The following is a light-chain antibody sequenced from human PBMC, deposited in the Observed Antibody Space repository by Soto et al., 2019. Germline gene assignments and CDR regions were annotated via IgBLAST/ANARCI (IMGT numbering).Light chain of an antibody. CDR3: SSYAGSNLWV. CDR1: SSDVGGYNY. CDR2: EVS. J-gene: IGLJ3*02. Sequence: QSALTQPPSASGSPGQSVTISCTGTSSDVGGYNYVSWYQQHPGKAPQLMIYEVSKRPSGVPDRFSGSKSGNTASLTVSGLQAEDEADYYCSSYAGSNLWVFGGGTQLTVL. V-gene: IGLV2-8*01.